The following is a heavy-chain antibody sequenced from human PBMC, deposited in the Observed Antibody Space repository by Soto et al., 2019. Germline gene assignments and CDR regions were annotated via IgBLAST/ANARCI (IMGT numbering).Heavy chain of an antibody. CDR3: ARKLGYCSSTSCYMDV. J-gene: IGHJ6*02. V-gene: IGHV1-46*01. CDR1: GYTFTSYY. CDR2: INPSGGST. D-gene: IGHD2-2*01. Sequence: ASVKVSCKASGYTFTSYYMHWVRQAPGQGLEWMGIINPSGGSTSYAQKFQGRVTITADESTSTAYMELSSLRSEDTAVYYCARKLGYCSSTSCYMDVWGQGTTVTVSS.